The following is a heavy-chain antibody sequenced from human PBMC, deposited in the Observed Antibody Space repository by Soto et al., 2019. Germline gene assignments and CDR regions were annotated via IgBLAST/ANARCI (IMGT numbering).Heavy chain of an antibody. CDR1: GFTFSRYS. Sequence: NPGGSLRLSCAASGFTFSRYSMNWVRQAPGKGLEWVSSISSSSRYTYYADSVKGRFTISRDNAKNSLFLQMNSLRAEDTAVYYCARDRLVAATSAPPYYYFGMDVWGQGTTVTVSS. V-gene: IGHV3-21*01. CDR2: ISSSSRYT. CDR3: ARDRLVAATSAPPYYYFGMDV. J-gene: IGHJ6*02. D-gene: IGHD2-15*01.